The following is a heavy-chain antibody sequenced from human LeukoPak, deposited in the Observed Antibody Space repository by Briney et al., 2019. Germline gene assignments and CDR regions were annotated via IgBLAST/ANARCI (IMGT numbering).Heavy chain of an antibody. Sequence: GESLRLSCAASGFSFTTYWMSWVRQPPGKGLEWVANIKQDGTEKYYVDSVKGRFTISRDNAKNSLYLQMNSLRVEDTAIYYCAKVAHYYYGSESYYFFEHWGQGTPVTASS. D-gene: IGHD3-10*01. V-gene: IGHV3-7*01. CDR1: GFSFTTYW. J-gene: IGHJ4*02. CDR3: AKVAHYYYGSESYYFFEH. CDR2: IKQDGTEK.